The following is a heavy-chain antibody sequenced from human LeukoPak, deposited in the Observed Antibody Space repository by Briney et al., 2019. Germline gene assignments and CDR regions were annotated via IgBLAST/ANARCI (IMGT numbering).Heavy chain of an antibody. Sequence: VSCXAXXYTFTXXDINWVRQAAGQGLEWMGWMNPNSGNTGYAQKFQGRVTMTRNTSISTAYMELSSLRSEDTAVYYCTVTRWDAFDIWGQGTMVTVSS. CDR1: XYTFTXXD. CDR3: TVTRWDAFDI. J-gene: IGHJ3*02. CDR2: MNPNSGNT. V-gene: IGHV1-8*01. D-gene: IGHD4-17*01.